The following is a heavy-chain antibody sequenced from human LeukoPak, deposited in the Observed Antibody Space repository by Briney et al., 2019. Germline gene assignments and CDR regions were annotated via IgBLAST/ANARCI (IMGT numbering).Heavy chain of an antibody. CDR2: IVVGSGNT. D-gene: IGHD3-10*01. V-gene: IGHV1-58*02. J-gene: IGHJ6*02. Sequence: SVKVSCKASGVTFTRSAMQWGRQARGQRLEWIGWIVVGSGNTNNAQKFQERVTITRDMSTSTAYMELSSLRSEDTAVYYCAAEFGVVFGYYYGSGSSEYGMDVWGQGTTVTVSS. CDR1: GVTFTRSA. CDR3: AAEFGVVFGYYYGSGSSEYGMDV.